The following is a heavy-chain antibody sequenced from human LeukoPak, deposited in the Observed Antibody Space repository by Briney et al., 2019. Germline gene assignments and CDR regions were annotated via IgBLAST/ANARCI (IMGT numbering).Heavy chain of an antibody. J-gene: IGHJ6*02. Sequence: GGSLRLSCAASGFTFSSYAMSWVRQAPGKGLEWVSAISGSGGSTYYADSVKGRFTISRDNSKNTLYLQMNSLRAEDTAVYYCAKGSPDILTGYPLDYYYYSMDVWGQGTTVTVSS. V-gene: IGHV3-23*01. CDR1: GFTFSSYA. D-gene: IGHD3-9*01. CDR3: AKGSPDILTGYPLDYYYYSMDV. CDR2: ISGSGGST.